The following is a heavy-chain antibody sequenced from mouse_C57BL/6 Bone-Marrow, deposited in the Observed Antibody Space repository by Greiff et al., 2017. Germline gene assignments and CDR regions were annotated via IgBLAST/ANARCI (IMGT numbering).Heavy chain of an antibody. D-gene: IGHD2-3*01. V-gene: IGHV1-54*01. CDR3: ARGYGYYWNY. Sequence: QVQLKESGAELVRPGTSVKVSCKASGYAFTNYLIEWVKQRPGQGLEWIGVINPGSGGTNYNEKFKGKATLTADKSSSTAYMQLSSLTSEDSAVYFCARGYGYYWNYWGQGTTLTVSS. CDR1: GYAFTNYL. CDR2: INPGSGGT. J-gene: IGHJ2*01.